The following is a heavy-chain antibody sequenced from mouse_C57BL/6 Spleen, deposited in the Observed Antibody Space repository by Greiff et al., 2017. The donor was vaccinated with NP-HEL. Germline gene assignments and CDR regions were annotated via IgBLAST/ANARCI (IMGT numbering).Heavy chain of an antibody. Sequence: QVQLQQSGAELVKPGASVKVSCKASGYTFTSYWMHWVKQRPGQGLEWIGRIHPSDSDTNYNHKFKGKATLTVDKSSSTAYMQLSSLTSEVSAFYDCAIGLWLRRDYAMDYWGQGTSVTVSS. CDR2: IHPSDSDT. CDR1: GYTFTSYW. CDR3: AIGLWLRRDYAMDY. D-gene: IGHD2-2*01. J-gene: IGHJ4*01. V-gene: IGHV1-74*01.